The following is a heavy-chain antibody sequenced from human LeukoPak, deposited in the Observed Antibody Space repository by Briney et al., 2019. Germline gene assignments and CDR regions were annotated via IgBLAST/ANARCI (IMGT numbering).Heavy chain of an antibody. V-gene: IGHV3-30*04. CDR2: ISYDGSNK. Sequence: GGSLRLSCAASGFTFSSYAMHWVRQAPGKGLEWVAVISYDGSNKYYADSVKGRFTISRDNSKNTLYLQMNSLRAEDTAVYYCARVGDFWSGHYTFFDFWGQGTVVTVSS. CDR1: GFTFSSYA. D-gene: IGHD3-3*01. CDR3: ARVGDFWSGHYTFFDF. J-gene: IGHJ4*02.